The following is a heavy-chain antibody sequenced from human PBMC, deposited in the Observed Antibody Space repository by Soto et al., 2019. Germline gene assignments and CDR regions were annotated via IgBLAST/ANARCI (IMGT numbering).Heavy chain of an antibody. V-gene: IGHV3-30-3*01. D-gene: IGHD3-22*01. CDR1: GFTFSSYA. CDR2: ISYDGSNK. J-gene: IGHJ6*02. Sequence: PGGSLRLSCAASGFTFSSYAMHWVRQAPGKGLEWVAVISYDGSNKYYADSVKGRFTISRDNSKNTLYLQMNSLRAEDTAVYYCARDLHITMIVVVIVPTYGMDFWGQGTTVTVSS. CDR3: ARDLHITMIVVVIVPTYGMDF.